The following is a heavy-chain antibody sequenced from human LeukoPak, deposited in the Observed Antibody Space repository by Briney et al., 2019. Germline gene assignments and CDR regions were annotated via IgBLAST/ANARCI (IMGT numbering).Heavy chain of an antibody. Sequence: ASVKVSCKASGYTLTGYYMHWVRQAPGQGLEWMGRINPNSGGTNYAQKFQGRVTMTRDTSISTAYMELSRLRSDDTAVYYCATLTGFSYGNNWFDPWGQGTLVTVSS. CDR2: INPNSGGT. D-gene: IGHD5-18*01. CDR1: GYTLTGYY. V-gene: IGHV1-2*06. CDR3: ATLTGFSYGNNWFDP. J-gene: IGHJ5*02.